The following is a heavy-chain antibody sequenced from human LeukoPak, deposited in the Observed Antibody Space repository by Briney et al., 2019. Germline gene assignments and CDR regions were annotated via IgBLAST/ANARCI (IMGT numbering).Heavy chain of an antibody. V-gene: IGHV3-48*03. Sequence: GGSLRLSCTASGFTFSTYEMNWVRQAPGKGLEWISYISGSVSSIFYADPLQGRFTVSRDNAKNSVYLQMNSLRAEDTAVYYCAREGGFGYDDAFDTWGHGTTVTVSS. D-gene: IGHD3-16*02. CDR1: GFTFSTYE. J-gene: IGHJ3*02. CDR3: AREGGFGYDDAFDT. CDR2: ISGSVSSI.